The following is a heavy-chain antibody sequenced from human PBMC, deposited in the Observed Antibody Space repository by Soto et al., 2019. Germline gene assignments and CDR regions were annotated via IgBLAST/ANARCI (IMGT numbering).Heavy chain of an antibody. J-gene: IGHJ6*02. CDR1: GGTFSSYA. D-gene: IGHD6-13*01. Sequence: QVQLVQSGAEVMKPGSSVKVSCKASGGTFSSYAISWVRQAPGQGLEWMGGIIPFFGTTNYAQRFQGRLTITADDSTSTAYMELRSLRSEDTAVYYCARVGCSTNYGLAVWGQGTTVYVSS. V-gene: IGHV1-69*01. CDR3: ARVGCSTNYGLAV. CDR2: IIPFFGTT.